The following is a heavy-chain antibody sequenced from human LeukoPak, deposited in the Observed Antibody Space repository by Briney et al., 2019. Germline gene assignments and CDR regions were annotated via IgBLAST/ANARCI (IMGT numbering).Heavy chain of an antibody. CDR2: ISDGGSST. Sequence: GGSLRLSCAASGFTFSNAWMSWVRQAPGKGLEWVSAISDGGSSTYYADSVKGRFTISRDNSKNTLYLQMNSLTAEDTAVYYCAKRVRYGSGNYHFDHWGQGTLVTVSS. J-gene: IGHJ4*02. D-gene: IGHD3-10*01. CDR3: AKRVRYGSGNYHFDH. CDR1: GFTFSNAW. V-gene: IGHV3-23*01.